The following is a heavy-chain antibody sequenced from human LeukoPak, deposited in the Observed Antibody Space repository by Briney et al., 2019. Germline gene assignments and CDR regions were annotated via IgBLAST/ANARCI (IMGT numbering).Heavy chain of an antibody. D-gene: IGHD4-17*01. CDR1: GFTFTRYG. CDR3: ARADYGDYLQRGS. Sequence: PGGSLRLSCVGSGFTFTRYGLHWVRQAPGKGLEWVAAISYDGRIIYYADSVKGRLTISRDNSRNTLSLQMGSVRADDTAVYYCARADYGDYLQRGSWGQGTLVTVSS. CDR2: ISYDGRII. J-gene: IGHJ5*02. V-gene: IGHV3-30*03.